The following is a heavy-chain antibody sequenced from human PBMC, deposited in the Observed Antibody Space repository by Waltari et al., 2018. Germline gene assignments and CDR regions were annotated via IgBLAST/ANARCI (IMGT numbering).Heavy chain of an antibody. V-gene: IGHV1-2*06. CDR2: INPNSGGT. CDR3: ASSYYGSGSYYYGMDV. J-gene: IGHJ6*02. Sequence: QVQLVQSGAEVKKPGASVKVSCKASGYTFTGYYMHWVRQAPGQGLEWMGRINPNSGGTNYAQKFQGRVTMTRDTSISTAYMELSRLRSDDTAVYYCASSYYGSGSYYYGMDVWGQGTTVTVSS. D-gene: IGHD3-10*01. CDR1: GYTFTGYY.